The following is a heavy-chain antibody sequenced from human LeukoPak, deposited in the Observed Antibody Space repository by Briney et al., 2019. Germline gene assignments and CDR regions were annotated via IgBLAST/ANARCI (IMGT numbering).Heavy chain of an antibody. Sequence: GGSLRLSCAASGFTFSSYGMHWVRQAPAKGLEWVAVISYDGSNKYYADSVKGRFTISRDNSKNTLYLQMNSLRAEDTAVYYCAKDNERFGEVGPNWFDPWGQGTLVTVSS. CDR3: AKDNERFGEVGPNWFDP. V-gene: IGHV3-30*18. D-gene: IGHD3-10*01. CDR2: ISYDGSNK. CDR1: GFTFSSYG. J-gene: IGHJ5*02.